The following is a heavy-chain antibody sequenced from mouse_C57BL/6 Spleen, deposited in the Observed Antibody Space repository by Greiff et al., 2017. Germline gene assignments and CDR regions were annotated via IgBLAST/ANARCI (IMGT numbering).Heavy chain of an antibody. CDR2: IDPSDSYT. J-gene: IGHJ2*01. CDR1: GYTFTSYW. V-gene: IGHV1-50*01. CDR3: ARGYYGSSYICDY. D-gene: IGHD1-1*01. Sequence: QVQLQQPGAELVKPGASVKLSCKASGYTFTSYWMQWVQQRPGQGLEWIGEIDPSDSYTNYNQKFKGKATLTVDTSSSTAYMQLSSLTSEDSAVYYCARGYYGSSYICDYWGQGTTLTVSS.